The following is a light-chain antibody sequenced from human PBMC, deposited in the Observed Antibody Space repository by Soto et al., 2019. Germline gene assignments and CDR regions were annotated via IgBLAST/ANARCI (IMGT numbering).Light chain of an antibody. CDR3: TSFTTTSFYV. CDR2: EIT. J-gene: IGLJ1*01. CDR1: SSDIGVYNY. Sequence: VLTQPASVSGSPGQSLIISCTGTSSDIGVYNYVSWYQYHSGKAPKLLIYEITNRPSGGSSRFSGSKSGNTASLTISGLQAEDEAEYYCTSFTTTSFYVFGSGTKV. V-gene: IGLV2-14*01.